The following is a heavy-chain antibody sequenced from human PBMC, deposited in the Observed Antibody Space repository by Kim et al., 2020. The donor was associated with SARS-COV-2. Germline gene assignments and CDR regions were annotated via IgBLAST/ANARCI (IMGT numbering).Heavy chain of an antibody. J-gene: IGHJ4*02. V-gene: IGHV3-7*03. D-gene: IGHD6-19*01. CDR3: ARGLQWLVD. CDR1: GFTFSTNW. CDR2: IKPDGSEK. Sequence: GGSLRLSCAASGFTFSTNWMSCVRQAPGKGLEWVANIKPDGSEKYYVDSVKGRFTISRDNAKNSLYLQMNSLRAEDMAVYYCARGLQWLVDWGQGTLGTV.